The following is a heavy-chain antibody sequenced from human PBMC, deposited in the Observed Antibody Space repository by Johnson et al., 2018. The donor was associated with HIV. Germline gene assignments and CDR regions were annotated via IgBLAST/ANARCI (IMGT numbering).Heavy chain of an antibody. CDR1: GLSFSNFG. V-gene: IGHV3-30*03. D-gene: IGHD2-2*01. Sequence: QVQLVESGGGVVQPGKSLTLSCVGSGLSFSNFGIHWVRQAPGKGLEWVAVISYDGSNKYYADSVKGRFTISRDNSKNTLYLQMNSLRAEDTAVYYCATLLGDIVVVPAAQPYDAFDIWGQGTMVTVSS. CDR3: ATLLGDIVVVPAAQPYDAFDI. J-gene: IGHJ3*02. CDR2: ISYDGSNK.